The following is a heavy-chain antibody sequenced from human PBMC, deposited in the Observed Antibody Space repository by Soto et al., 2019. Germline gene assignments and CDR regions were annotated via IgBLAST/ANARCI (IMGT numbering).Heavy chain of an antibody. CDR2: IIPILGTA. CDR3: ARGRNSIYYSGGSCYRGHFDY. J-gene: IGHJ4*02. CDR1: GGTFSSYA. V-gene: IGHV1-69*01. Sequence: QVQLVQSGAEVKKPGSSVKVSCRASGGTFSSYAISWVRQAPGQGLEWMGGIIPILGTANYAQKFQGRVTITADEYTSRAYMDLGGLRSEDTAVYYCARGRNSIYYSGGSCYRGHFDYWGQGTLVTVSS. D-gene: IGHD2-15*01.